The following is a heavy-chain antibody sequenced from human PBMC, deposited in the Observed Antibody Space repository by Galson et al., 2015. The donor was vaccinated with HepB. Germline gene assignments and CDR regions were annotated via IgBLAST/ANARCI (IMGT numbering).Heavy chain of an antibody. Sequence: SLRLSCAASGFTFSNAWMSWVRQAPGKGLEWVGRIKSKTDGGTTDYAAPVKGRFTTSRDDSKNTLYLQMNSLKTEDTAVYYCTTDAGATGFDYWGQGTLVTVSS. CDR3: TTDAGATGFDY. CDR1: GFTFSNAW. J-gene: IGHJ4*02. V-gene: IGHV3-15*01. CDR2: IKSKTDGGTT. D-gene: IGHD1-14*01.